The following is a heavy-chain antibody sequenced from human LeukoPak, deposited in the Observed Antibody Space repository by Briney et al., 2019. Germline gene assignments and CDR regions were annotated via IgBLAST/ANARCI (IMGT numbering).Heavy chain of an antibody. Sequence: GGSLRLSCAASGFTFSNYVMTWVRQAPGKGLEWVSGISGSGSSTYYADSVKGRFTISRDNSKNTLYLQMNSLRAEDTAVYYCASPGPGMVRGVIGFDYWGQGTLVTVSS. CDR2: ISGSGSST. J-gene: IGHJ4*02. CDR1: GFTFSNYV. CDR3: ASPGPGMVRGVIGFDY. V-gene: IGHV3-23*01. D-gene: IGHD3-10*01.